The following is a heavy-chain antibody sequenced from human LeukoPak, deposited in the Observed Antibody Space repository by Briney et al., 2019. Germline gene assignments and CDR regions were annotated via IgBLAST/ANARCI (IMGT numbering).Heavy chain of an antibody. J-gene: IGHJ4*02. D-gene: IGHD6-19*01. CDR3: ARDPRYSSGWYVVDY. CDR1: GFTFSSYW. Sequence: GGSLRLSCAASGFTFSSYWMHWVRQAPGKGLVWVSRINSDGSSTSYADSVKGRFTISRDNAKNTLYPQMNSLRAEDTAVYYCARDPRYSSGWYVVDYWGQGTLVTVSS. CDR2: INSDGSST. V-gene: IGHV3-74*01.